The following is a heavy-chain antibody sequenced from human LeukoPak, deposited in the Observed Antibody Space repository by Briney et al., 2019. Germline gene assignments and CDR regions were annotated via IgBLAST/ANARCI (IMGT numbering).Heavy chain of an antibody. V-gene: IGHV3-30-3*01. CDR3: ARNDPDSSED. D-gene: IGHD3-22*01. Sequence: PGRSLRLSCAASGFIFSNYPMHWVRQAPGKGLEWVAVISADGNNEHYADSAKGRFTLSRDNAKSTAYLQMNSLRSEDTAVYYCARNDPDSSEDWGQGTLDTVSS. CDR2: ISADGNNE. CDR1: GFIFSNYP. J-gene: IGHJ4*02.